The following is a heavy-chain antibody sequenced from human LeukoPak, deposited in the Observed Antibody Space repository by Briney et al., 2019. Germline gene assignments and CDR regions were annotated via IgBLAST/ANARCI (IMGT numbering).Heavy chain of an antibody. CDR1: GGSISSYY. D-gene: IGHD6-19*01. V-gene: IGHV4-59*01. CDR2: IYYSGST. Sequence: SETLSLTCTVSGGSISSYYWSWIRQPPGKGLEWIGYIYYSGSTNYNPSLKSRVTISVDTSKNQFSLKLSSVTAADTAVYYCARDRAYSSGLFDYWGQGTLVTVSS. CDR3: ARDRAYSSGLFDY. J-gene: IGHJ4*02.